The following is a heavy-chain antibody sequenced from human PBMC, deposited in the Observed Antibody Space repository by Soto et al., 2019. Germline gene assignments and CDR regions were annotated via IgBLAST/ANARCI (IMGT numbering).Heavy chain of an antibody. Sequence: SETLSLTCAVSSGSISSSNWWSWVRQPPGKGLEWIGEIYHSGSTNYNPSLKSRVTISVDKSKNQFSLKLSSVTAADTAVYYCASRSSSWSRRYFDYWGQGTLVTVSS. V-gene: IGHV4-4*02. CDR3: ASRSSSWSRRYFDY. CDR2: IYHSGST. CDR1: SGSISSSNW. D-gene: IGHD6-13*01. J-gene: IGHJ4*02.